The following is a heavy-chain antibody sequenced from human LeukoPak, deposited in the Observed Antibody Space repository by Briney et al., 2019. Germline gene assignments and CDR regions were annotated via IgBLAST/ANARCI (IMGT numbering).Heavy chain of an antibody. V-gene: IGHV4-61*02. Sequence: PSETLSLTCTVSGGSISSANYYWSWIRQPAGKGLEWIGRIYTSGSTNYNPSLKSRVTISIDTSKIQFSLKLNSVTAADTAVYYCARDTKNWGQGTLVTVSS. CDR3: ARDTKN. J-gene: IGHJ4*02. D-gene: IGHD1-1*01. CDR1: GGSISSANYY. CDR2: IYTSGST.